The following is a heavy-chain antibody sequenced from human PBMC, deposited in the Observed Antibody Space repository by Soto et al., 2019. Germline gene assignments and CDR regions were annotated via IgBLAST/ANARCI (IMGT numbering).Heavy chain of an antibody. CDR3: ARVPSTGYSSSWYLSGKMEGVDY. D-gene: IGHD6-13*01. CDR2: ISSSSSYI. CDR1: GFTFSSYS. J-gene: IGHJ4*02. V-gene: IGHV3-21*01. Sequence: GGSLRLSCAASGFTFSSYSMNWVRQAPGKGLEWVSSISSSSSYIYYADSVKGRFTISRDNAKNSLYLQMNSLRAGDTAVYYCARVPSTGYSSSWYLSGKMEGVDYWGQGTLVTVSS.